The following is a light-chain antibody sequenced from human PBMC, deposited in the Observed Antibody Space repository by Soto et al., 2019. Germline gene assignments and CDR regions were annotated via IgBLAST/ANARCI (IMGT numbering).Light chain of an antibody. V-gene: IGLV3-1*01. CDR2: LDT. J-gene: IGLJ2*01. CDR3: QAWDDTTGVV. CDR1: ELGDRY. Sequence: SYELTQPPSVSVSPGQTASIPCSGDELGDRYACWYQQKPGQSPVLVIYLDTKRPSGIPERFSGSNSGNTATLTISGTQAMDEADYYCQAWDDTTGVVFGGGTKLTVL.